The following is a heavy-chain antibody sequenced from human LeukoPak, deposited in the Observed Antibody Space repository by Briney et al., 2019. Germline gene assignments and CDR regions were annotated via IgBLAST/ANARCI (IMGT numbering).Heavy chain of an antibody. CDR2: ISGSGGST. CDR1: GFTFSSYA. CDR3: AKGPTTTVTMFGD. Sequence: QTGGSLRLSCAASGFTFSSYAMGWVRQAPGKGLEWVSAISGSGGSTYYADSVKGRFTISRDNSKNTLYLQMNSLRAEDTATYYCAKGPTTTVTMFGDWGQGTLVTVSS. J-gene: IGHJ4*02. V-gene: IGHV3-23*01. D-gene: IGHD4-17*01.